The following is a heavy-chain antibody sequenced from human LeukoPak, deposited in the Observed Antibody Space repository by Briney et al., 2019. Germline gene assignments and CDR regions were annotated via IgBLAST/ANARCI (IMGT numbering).Heavy chain of an antibody. CDR1: GFTFDDYG. Sequence: GGSLRLSCAASGFTFDDYGMSWVRQAPGKGLEWVSGINWNGGSTGYADSVKGRFTISRDNAKNSLYLQMNSLRAEDTAVYYCARDRLSSGWSEPFDYWGQGTLVIVSS. CDR2: INWNGGST. J-gene: IGHJ4*02. V-gene: IGHV3-20*04. CDR3: ARDRLSSGWSEPFDY. D-gene: IGHD6-19*01.